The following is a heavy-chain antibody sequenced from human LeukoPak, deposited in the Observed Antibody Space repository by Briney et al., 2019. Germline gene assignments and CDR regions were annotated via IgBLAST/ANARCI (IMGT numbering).Heavy chain of an antibody. CDR3: ARLQRSGNSGYAFAI. J-gene: IGHJ3*02. V-gene: IGHV3-21*01. D-gene: IGHD3-3*01. CDR1: GFTFSSYS. CDR2: ISSSSSYI. Sequence: PGGSLRLSCAASGFTFSSYSMNWVRQAPGKGLEWVSSISSSSSYIYYADSVKGRFTISRDNAKNSLYLQMNSLRAEDTAVYYCARLQRSGNSGYAFAIWGQGTMVSVSS.